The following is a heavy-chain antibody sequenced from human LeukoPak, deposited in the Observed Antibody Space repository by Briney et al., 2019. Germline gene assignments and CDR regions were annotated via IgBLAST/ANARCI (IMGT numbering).Heavy chain of an antibody. CDR2: INQAGSQK. V-gene: IGHV3-7*01. D-gene: IGHD2-8*01. J-gene: IGHJ4*02. CDR3: ARDPDCTSDVCFDY. Sequence: GGSLRLSCAASGFTFSSYWMTWVRQAPGKGLEWGANINQAGSQKYYVDSVKGRFTISRDNAKNSLYLQMNSLRVEDTAVYYCARDPDCTSDVCFDYWGQGTLVTVSS. CDR1: GFTFSSYW.